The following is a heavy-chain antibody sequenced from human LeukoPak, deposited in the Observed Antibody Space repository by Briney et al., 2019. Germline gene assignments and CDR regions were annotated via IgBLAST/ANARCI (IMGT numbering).Heavy chain of an antibody. CDR2: ISSSSSTI. V-gene: IGHV3-48*04. Sequence: GGSLRLSCAASGFTFSSYSMNWVRQAPGKGLEWVSYISSSSSTIYYADSVKGRFTISRDNAKNSLYLQMNSLRAEDTAVYYCARDIVVAVEPGNWFDPWGQGTLVTVSS. CDR3: ARDIVVAVEPGNWFDP. CDR1: GFTFSSYS. D-gene: IGHD6-19*01. J-gene: IGHJ5*02.